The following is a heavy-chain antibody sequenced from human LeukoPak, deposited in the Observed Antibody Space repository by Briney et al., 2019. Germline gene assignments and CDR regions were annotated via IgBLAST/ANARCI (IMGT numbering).Heavy chain of an antibody. Sequence: GGSLRLSCAASGFTFSSYDMSWVRQAPGKGLEWVSAISGSGGSTYYADSVKGRFTISRDNSKSTLYLQMNSLRAEDTAVYYCARYMAVAGIEDAYYYYYMDVWGKGTTVTISS. J-gene: IGHJ6*03. CDR2: ISGSGGST. V-gene: IGHV3-23*01. D-gene: IGHD6-19*01. CDR1: GFTFSSYD. CDR3: ARYMAVAGIEDAYYYYYMDV.